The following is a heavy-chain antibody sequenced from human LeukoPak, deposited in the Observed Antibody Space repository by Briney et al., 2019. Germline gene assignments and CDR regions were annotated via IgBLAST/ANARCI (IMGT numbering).Heavy chain of an antibody. CDR3: ARTILGYCSGGSCYGRRYNWFDP. V-gene: IGHV4-39*07. CDR2: IYYSGST. J-gene: IGHJ5*02. D-gene: IGHD2-15*01. CDR1: GGSISSSSYY. Sequence: SETLSLTCTVSGGSISSSSYYWGWIRQPPGKGLEWIGSIYYSGSTYYNPSLKSRVTISVDTSKNQFSLNLSSVTAADTAVYYCARTILGYCSGGSCYGRRYNWFDPWGQGTLVTVSS.